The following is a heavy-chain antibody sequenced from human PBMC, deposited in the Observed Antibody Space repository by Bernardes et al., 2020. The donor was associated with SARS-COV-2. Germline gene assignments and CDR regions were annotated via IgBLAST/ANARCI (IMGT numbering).Heavy chain of an antibody. CDR1: GFTFSSYG. Sequence: GGSLRLSCAASGFTFSSYGMHWVRQAPGKGLAWVAVIWYDGSNKYYADSVKGRFTISRDNSKNTLYLQMNSLRAEDTAVYYCARDKVDSSSWAGYFDLWGRGTLVTVSS. J-gene: IGHJ2*01. D-gene: IGHD6-13*01. CDR3: ARDKVDSSSWAGYFDL. CDR2: IWYDGSNK. V-gene: IGHV3-33*01.